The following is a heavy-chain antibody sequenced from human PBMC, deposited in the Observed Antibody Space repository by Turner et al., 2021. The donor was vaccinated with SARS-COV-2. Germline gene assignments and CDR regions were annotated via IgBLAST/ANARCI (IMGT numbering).Heavy chain of an antibody. J-gene: IGHJ4*02. CDR3: AKNPGPYCSGGSCYSGELDY. CDR2: ISYDGSNK. CDR1: GFTSSSYG. Sequence: QVQLVESGGGVVQPGRSLRLSCAASGFTSSSYGMHWVRQAPGKGLEWVAVISYDGSNKYYADSVKGRFTISRDNSKNTLYLQMNSLRAEDTAVYYCAKNPGPYCSGGSCYSGELDYWGQGTLVTVSS. D-gene: IGHD2-15*01. V-gene: IGHV3-30*18.